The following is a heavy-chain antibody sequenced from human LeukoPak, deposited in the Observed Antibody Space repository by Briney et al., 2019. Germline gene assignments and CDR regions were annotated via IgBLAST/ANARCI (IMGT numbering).Heavy chain of an antibody. CDR1: GYTFTCYY. V-gene: IGHV1-2*04. CDR2: INPNSGGT. CDR3: ARDHNGQLVLWF. J-gene: IGHJ4*02. D-gene: IGHD6-6*01. Sequence: ASVKVSCKASGYTFTCYYMHWVRQAPGQGLEWMGWINPNSGGTNYAQKFQGWVTMTRDTSISTVYMELSSLRSEDTAVYYCARDHNGQLVLWFWGQGTLVTVSS.